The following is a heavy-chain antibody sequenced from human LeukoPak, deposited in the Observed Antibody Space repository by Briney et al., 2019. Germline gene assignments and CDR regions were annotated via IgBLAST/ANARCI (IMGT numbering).Heavy chain of an antibody. CDR1: GYTLTELS. CDR3: ATVPYVWGSYRSNWFDP. D-gene: IGHD3-16*02. J-gene: IGHJ5*02. V-gene: IGHV1-24*01. Sequence: ASVKVSCMVSGYTLTELSMHWVRQAPGKGLEWMGGFDPEDGETIYAQKFQGRVTMTEDTSTDTAYMELSSLRSEDTAVYYCATVPYVWGSYRSNWFDPWGQGTLVTVSS. CDR2: FDPEDGET.